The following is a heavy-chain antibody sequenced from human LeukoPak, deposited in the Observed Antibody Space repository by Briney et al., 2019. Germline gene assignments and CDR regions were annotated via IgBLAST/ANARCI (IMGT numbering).Heavy chain of an antibody. CDR3: ARAGSGYYPFDD. J-gene: IGHJ4*02. V-gene: IGHV4-59*01. Sequence: SETLSLTCTVSGGSISSYYWSWIRQPPGKGLEWIGYVYYSGSTNYNPSLKSRVTISVDTSNNQFSLKLSSVTTADTAVYYCARAGSGYYPFDDWGQGTLVTVSS. CDR1: GGSISSYY. CDR2: VYYSGST. D-gene: IGHD3-22*01.